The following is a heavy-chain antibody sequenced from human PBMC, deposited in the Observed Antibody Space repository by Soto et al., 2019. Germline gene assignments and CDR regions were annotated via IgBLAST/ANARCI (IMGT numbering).Heavy chain of an antibody. CDR1: GGSISGYF. J-gene: IGHJ4*02. CDR3: ARADTTIVPLAQ. D-gene: IGHD3-10*01. V-gene: IGHV4-59*01. Sequence: SETLSLTXTVSGGSISGYFWNWIRQPPGKGLERIGYMSYTGNTNYNPSLTSRVSISVDTSKNQFSLNLNSVTAADTAVYYCARADTTIVPLAQWGQGTLVTVSS. CDR2: MSYTGNT.